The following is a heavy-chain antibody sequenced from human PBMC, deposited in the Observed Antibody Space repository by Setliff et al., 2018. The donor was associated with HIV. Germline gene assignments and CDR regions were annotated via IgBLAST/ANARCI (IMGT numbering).Heavy chain of an antibody. Sequence: GGSLRLSCAASGFTFANAWMNWFRQAPGKGLEWVGRIQSKIERGKTDYAAPFKGRFTISRDDSRNTLYLQMNSLGAEDTAVYYCARSAGIGNYHWDVWGKGTTVTVSS. CDR3: ARSAGIGNYHWDV. V-gene: IGHV3-15*05. CDR1: GFTFANAW. J-gene: IGHJ6*03. CDR2: IQSKIERGKT.